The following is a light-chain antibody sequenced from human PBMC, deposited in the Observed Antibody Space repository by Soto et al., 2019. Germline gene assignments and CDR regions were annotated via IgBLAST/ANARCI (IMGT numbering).Light chain of an antibody. Sequence: DIQMTQSPSSLSASVGDRVTINCRASQSISSYLNWYQQKPGKAPKLLIYAASSLQSGVPSRFSGSGSGTDFTLTISSLQPEDFATYYCQQSYSTPWEFTFGPGTKVDIK. CDR3: QQSYSTPWEFT. CDR1: QSISSY. V-gene: IGKV1-39*01. CDR2: AAS. J-gene: IGKJ3*01.